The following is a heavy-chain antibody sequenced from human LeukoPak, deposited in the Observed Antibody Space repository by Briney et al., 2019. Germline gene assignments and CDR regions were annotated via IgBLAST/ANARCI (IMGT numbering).Heavy chain of an antibody. CDR2: ISYDGTIT. CDR1: GFTFSSYA. D-gene: IGHD5/OR15-5a*01. Sequence: GGSLRLSCAASGFTFSSYAIHWVRQAPGKGLEWVAFISYDGTITYYADSVKGRFTISRDNAKNSLFLQMNSLRAEDTAVYYCARESTEDRPGSWGQGTLVTVSS. CDR3: ARESTEDRPGS. J-gene: IGHJ5*02. V-gene: IGHV3-30-3*01.